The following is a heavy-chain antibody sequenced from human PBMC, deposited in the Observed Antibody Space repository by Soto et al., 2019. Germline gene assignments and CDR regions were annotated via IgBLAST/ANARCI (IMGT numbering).Heavy chain of an antibody. V-gene: IGHV4-30-4*01. D-gene: IGHD2-21*01. CDR2: IYYSGST. CDR1: GGSISSGDYY. J-gene: IGHJ6*02. CDR3: ARDRDWPRAKHYYGMDV. Sequence: SETLSLTCTVCGGSISSGDYYWSWIRQPPGKGLEWIGYIYYSGSTYYNPSLKSRVTISVDTSKNQFSLKLSSVTAADTAVYYCARDRDWPRAKHYYGMDVWGQGTTVTVSS.